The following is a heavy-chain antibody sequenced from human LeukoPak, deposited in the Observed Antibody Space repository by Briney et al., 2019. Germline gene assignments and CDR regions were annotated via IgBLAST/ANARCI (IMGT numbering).Heavy chain of an antibody. V-gene: IGHV1-8*01. Sequence: ASVKVSCKASRYTLTKYDVNWVRQATGQGLEWMGWMNPMSGNKGYAQKFQGRVTMTRDTSISTAYMELSSLTSADTAAYYCARVVVVVPPTRIYFDYWGQGTLVTVSS. J-gene: IGHJ4*02. CDR1: RYTLTKYD. CDR3: ARVVVVVPPTRIYFDY. D-gene: IGHD2-15*01. CDR2: MNPMSGNK.